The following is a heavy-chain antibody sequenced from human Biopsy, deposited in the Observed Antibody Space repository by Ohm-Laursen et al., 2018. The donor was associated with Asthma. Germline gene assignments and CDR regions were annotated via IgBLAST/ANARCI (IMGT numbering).Heavy chain of an antibody. J-gene: IGHJ4*02. CDR3: ARAQDYYDSRGYYRSFDY. V-gene: IGHV4-31*03. D-gene: IGHD3-22*01. Sequence: SQTLSLTCTVSGGSISSGDLYWSWIRQHPGKGLEWIGFIYYSGSTCYNPSLKSRVSISIDTSKNQFSLKLSSVTAADTAVYYCARAQDYYDSRGYYRSFDYWGQGTLVTVSS. CDR2: IYYSGST. CDR1: GGSISSGDLY.